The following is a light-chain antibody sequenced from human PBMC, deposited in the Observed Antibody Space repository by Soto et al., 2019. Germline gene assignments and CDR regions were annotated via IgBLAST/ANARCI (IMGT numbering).Light chain of an antibody. Sequence: QSALTQPPSASGTPGQRVTISCSGSSSNLGSRAVSWYQQVPGTAPKLLIYANSQRPSGVPDRFSASKSGTSASLAISGLRSEDETDYYCAAWDDILNGWVFGGGTKVTV. J-gene: IGLJ3*02. CDR3: AAWDDILNGWV. V-gene: IGLV1-44*01. CDR1: SSNLGSRA. CDR2: ANS.